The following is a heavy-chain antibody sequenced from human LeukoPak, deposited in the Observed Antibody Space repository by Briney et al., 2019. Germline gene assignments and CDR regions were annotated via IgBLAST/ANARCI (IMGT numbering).Heavy chain of an antibody. D-gene: IGHD2-2*01. CDR3: ARAAPAAINWFDP. CDR2: IIPIFGTA. J-gene: IGHJ5*02. V-gene: IGHV1-69*05. CDR1: GGTFSSYA. Sequence: SVKVSCEASGGTFSSYAISWVRQAPGQGLEWMGGIIPIFGTANYAQKFQGRVTITTDESTSTAYMELSSLRSEDTAVYYCARAAPAAINWFDPWGQGTLVTVSS.